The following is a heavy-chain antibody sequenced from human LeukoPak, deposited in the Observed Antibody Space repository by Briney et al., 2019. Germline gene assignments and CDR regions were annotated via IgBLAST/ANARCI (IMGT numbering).Heavy chain of an antibody. CDR2: INPNSGGT. Sequence: GASVKVSCKASGYTFTAYYMHWVRQAPGQGLQWMGWINPNSGGTNYAQKFQGRVTLTRDTSISTAYMELSRLRSDDTAVYYCARDRSYVPFDPWGQGTLVTVSS. CDR1: GYTFTAYY. V-gene: IGHV1-2*02. CDR3: ARDRSYVPFDP. D-gene: IGHD1-26*01. J-gene: IGHJ5*02.